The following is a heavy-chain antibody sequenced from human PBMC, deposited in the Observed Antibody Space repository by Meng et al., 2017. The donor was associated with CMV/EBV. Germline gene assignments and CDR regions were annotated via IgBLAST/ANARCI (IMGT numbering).Heavy chain of an antibody. CDR3: ASSYSYPDY. Sequence: VQLPHCGPGLWKPASSLSLTCGCYSESVSCEHRACTPELPGKGPNCVGKINHSGGTNYSPCLKSRATISVDTSKNQFSLKLISVTAADTAVNYCASSYSYPDYWGQGTLVTVSS. CDR2: INHSGGT. D-gene: IGHD2-21*01. CDR1: SESVSCEH. J-gene: IGHJ4*02. V-gene: IGHV4-34*01.